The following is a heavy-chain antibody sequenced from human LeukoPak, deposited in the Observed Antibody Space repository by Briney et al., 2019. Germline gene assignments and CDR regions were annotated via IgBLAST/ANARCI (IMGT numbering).Heavy chain of an antibody. CDR3: AKNLRGNYDTLTAFDP. J-gene: IGHJ5*02. D-gene: IGHD3-9*01. V-gene: IGHV3-23*05. Sequence: GGSLRLSCAASGFIFTNYAMAWVRHVPREGMGWVSAIPRTANKTYYADSVKGRFTNSKDNSKNTLYLQMNTLRAEHTAIYYCAKNLRGNYDTLTAFDPWGPGTLVTVSS. CDR2: IPRTANKT. CDR1: GFIFTNYA.